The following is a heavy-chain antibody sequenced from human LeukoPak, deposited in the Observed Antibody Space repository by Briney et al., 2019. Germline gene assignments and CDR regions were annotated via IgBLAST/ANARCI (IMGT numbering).Heavy chain of an antibody. CDR2: INHSGST. CDR1: GGSFSGYY. Sequence: SETLSLTCAVYGGSFSGYYWSWIRQPPGKGLEWIGEINHSGSTNYNPSLKSRVTISVDTSKNQFSLKLISVTAADTAVYYCARGVAAAGTRWFDPWGQGTLVTVSS. CDR3: ARGVAAAGTRWFDP. J-gene: IGHJ5*02. D-gene: IGHD6-13*01. V-gene: IGHV4-34*01.